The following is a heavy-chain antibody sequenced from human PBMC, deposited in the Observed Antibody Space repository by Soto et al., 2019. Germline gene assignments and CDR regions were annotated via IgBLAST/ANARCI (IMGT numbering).Heavy chain of an antibody. CDR1: GFTFRSYT. CDR3: ASLVAAPSSFSSYYYGMDV. J-gene: IGHJ6*02. Sequence: GGSLRLSCAASGFTFRSYTMDWVRLAPGKGLEWVSSISSSSSDIYYADSVKGRFTVSRDNAKNSLYLQMNSLRAEDTAVYYCASLVAAPSSFSSYYYGMDVWGQGTTVTVSS. D-gene: IGHD6-6*01. CDR2: ISSSSSDI. V-gene: IGHV3-21*01.